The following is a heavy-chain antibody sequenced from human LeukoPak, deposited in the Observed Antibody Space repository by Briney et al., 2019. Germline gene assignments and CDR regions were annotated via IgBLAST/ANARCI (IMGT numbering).Heavy chain of an antibody. CDR1: GYTFTSSY. CDR2: VSAYNGKT. J-gene: IGHJ4*02. CDR3: ARGGTYYPCTDC. D-gene: IGHD1-26*01. Sequence: ASVKVSCKACGYTFTSSYINWVRQAPGQGLEWMGWVSAYNGKTSYVQNFQGRVTMTTDSSTNTAYMDLTSLTSDDTAVYYCARGGTYYPCTDCWGQGTLVTVSS. V-gene: IGHV1-18*01.